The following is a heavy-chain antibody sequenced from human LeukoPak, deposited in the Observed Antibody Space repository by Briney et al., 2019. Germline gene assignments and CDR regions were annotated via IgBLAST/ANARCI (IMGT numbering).Heavy chain of an antibody. CDR1: GGSISSYY. Sequence: SETLSLTCTVSGGSISSYYWSWIRQPPGKGLEWIGYIYSSGSTNYSPSLKSRVTISVDTSKNQFSLKLSSVTAADTAVYYCARVKGWNSSGWYGSDYWGQGTLVTVSP. J-gene: IGHJ4*02. D-gene: IGHD6-19*01. CDR2: IYSSGST. CDR3: ARVKGWNSSGWYGSDY. V-gene: IGHV4-59*01.